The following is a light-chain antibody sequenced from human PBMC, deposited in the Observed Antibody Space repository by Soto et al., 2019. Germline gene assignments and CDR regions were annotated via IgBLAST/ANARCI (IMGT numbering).Light chain of an antibody. CDR3: GTWDSKLSVYV. V-gene: IGLV1-51*01. CDR1: SSNIGSNY. CDR2: DNN. Sequence: QSVLTQSASVSAAPGQKVTISCSGSSSNIGSNYVSWYKQLPGTAPKLLIHDNNKRPSGIPDRFSGSKSGTSATLGITGLQTGDEADYYCGTWDSKLSVYVFGTGTTLTVL. J-gene: IGLJ1*01.